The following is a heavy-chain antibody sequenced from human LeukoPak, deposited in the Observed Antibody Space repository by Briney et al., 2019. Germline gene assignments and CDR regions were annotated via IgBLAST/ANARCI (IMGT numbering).Heavy chain of an antibody. V-gene: IGHV1-8*01. Sequence: SVYASCTLSRDTFTSYAINWVRQATGQGHEWMVCMNPNIGNTGYAHKFQGRVTMTRNTPISTSYMELSSLRSEDPAGYYCTRGLRRYCSGGSCYSISGYWGQGTLVTVS. CDR2: MNPNIGNT. D-gene: IGHD2-15*01. CDR3: TRGLRRYCSGGSCYSISGY. CDR1: RDTFTSYA. J-gene: IGHJ1*01.